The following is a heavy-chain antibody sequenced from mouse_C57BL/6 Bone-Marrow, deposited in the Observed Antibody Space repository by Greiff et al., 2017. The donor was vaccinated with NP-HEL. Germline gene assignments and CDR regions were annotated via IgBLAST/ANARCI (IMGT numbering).Heavy chain of an antibody. CDR3: ARACTTVVAPAMDY. D-gene: IGHD1-1*01. CDR2: IYPRSGNT. CDR1: GYTFTSYG. J-gene: IGHJ4*01. V-gene: IGHV1-81*01. Sequence: VQLQQSGAELARPGASVKLSCKASGYTFTSYGISWVKQRTGQGLEWIGEIYPRSGNTYYNEKFKGKATLTADKSSSTAYMELRSLTSEDSAVYFCARACTTVVAPAMDYWGQGTSVTVSS.